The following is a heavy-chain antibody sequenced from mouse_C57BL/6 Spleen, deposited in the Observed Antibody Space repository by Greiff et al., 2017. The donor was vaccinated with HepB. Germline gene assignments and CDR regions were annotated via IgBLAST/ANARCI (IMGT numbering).Heavy chain of an antibody. CDR1: GFTFSDYY. CDR2: ISNGGGST. Sequence: EVHLVESGGGLVQPGGSLKLSCAASGFTFSDYYMYWVRQTPEKRLEWLAYISNGGGSTYYPDTVKGRFTISSDNAKNTLYLQMSRLRSEDTAMYYCARGTTEGWYFDVWGTGTTVTVSS. V-gene: IGHV5-12*01. J-gene: IGHJ1*03. CDR3: ARGTTEGWYFDV. D-gene: IGHD1-1*01.